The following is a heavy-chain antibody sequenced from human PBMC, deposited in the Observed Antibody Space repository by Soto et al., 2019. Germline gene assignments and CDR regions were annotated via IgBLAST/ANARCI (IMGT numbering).Heavy chain of an antibody. V-gene: IGHV3-23*01. CDR3: AKTPRQWLVYVDY. D-gene: IGHD6-19*01. Sequence: EVQLLESGGGLVQPGGSLRLSCVASGFTFSNYAMSWVRQAPGKGLEWVSGISGSGGTTYYADSVKGRFTVSRDNSKDTLNLQMKSLRAEDTAVYYCAKTPRQWLVYVDYWGQGTLVTVSS. CDR1: GFTFSNYA. J-gene: IGHJ4*02. CDR2: ISGSGGTT.